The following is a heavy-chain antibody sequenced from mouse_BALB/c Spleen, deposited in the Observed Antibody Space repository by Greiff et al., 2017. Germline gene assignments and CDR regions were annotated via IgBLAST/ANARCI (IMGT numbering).Heavy chain of an antibody. V-gene: IGHV1S81*02. Sequence: QVQLQQPGAELVKPGASVKLSCKASGYTFTSYWMHWVKQRPGQGLEWIGEINPSNGRTNYNEKFKSKATLTVDKSSSTAYMQLSSLTSEDSAVYYCAPYGDDEAWFAYWGQGTLVTVSA. CDR2: INPSNGRT. CDR3: APYGDDEAWFAY. CDR1: GYTFTSYW. J-gene: IGHJ3*01. D-gene: IGHD2-14*01.